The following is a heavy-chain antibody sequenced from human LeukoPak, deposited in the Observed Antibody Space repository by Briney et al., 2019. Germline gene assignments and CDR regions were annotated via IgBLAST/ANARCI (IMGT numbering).Heavy chain of an antibody. CDR2: INPSGGST. V-gene: IGHV1-46*01. CDR3: ARAGGSGYSSGCCHDAFDI. J-gene: IGHJ3*02. Sequence: ASVKVSCKASGYTFTSYYMHWVRQAPGQGLEWMGIINPSGGSTSYAQKFQGRVTMTRDMSTSTVYMELSSLRSEDTAVYYCARAGGSGYSSGCCHDAFDIWGQGTMVTVSS. D-gene: IGHD6-19*01. CDR1: GYTFTSYY.